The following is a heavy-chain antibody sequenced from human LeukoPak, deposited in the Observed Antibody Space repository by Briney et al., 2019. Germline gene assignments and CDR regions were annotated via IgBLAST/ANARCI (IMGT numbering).Heavy chain of an antibody. V-gene: IGHV4-39*01. D-gene: IGHD6-13*01. Sequence: PSETLSLTCTVSGGSISSSSYYWGWIRQPPGKGLEWTGSIYYSGSTYYNPSLKSRVTISVDTSKNQFSLKLSSVTAADTAVYYCARLNIRIAAAGYFDYWGQGTLVTVSS. CDR1: GGSISSSSYY. J-gene: IGHJ4*02. CDR3: ARLNIRIAAAGYFDY. CDR2: IYYSGST.